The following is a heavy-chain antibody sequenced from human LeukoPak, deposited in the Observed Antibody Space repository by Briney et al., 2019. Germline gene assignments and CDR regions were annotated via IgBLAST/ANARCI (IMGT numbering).Heavy chain of an antibody. V-gene: IGHV4-34*01. Sequence: SETLSLTCTVSGGSISSYYWSWIRQPPGKGLEWIGEINHSGSTNYNPSLKSRVTISVDTSKNQFSLKLSSVTAADTAVYYCARGGHIVVVTPTDAFDIWGQGTMVTVSS. J-gene: IGHJ3*02. D-gene: IGHD2-21*02. CDR2: INHSGST. CDR1: GGSISSYY. CDR3: ARGGHIVVVTPTDAFDI.